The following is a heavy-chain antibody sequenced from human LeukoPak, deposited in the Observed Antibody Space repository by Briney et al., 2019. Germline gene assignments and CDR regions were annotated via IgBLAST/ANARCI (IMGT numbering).Heavy chain of an antibody. V-gene: IGHV5-51*01. J-gene: IGHJ5*02. CDR2: IYPDDSGT. CDR3: ARHSEKGNWFDP. Sequence: GESLKISCKHSEYSFPNYCIGWVRQMPGKGLEWMGIIYPDDSGTRYSPSFQGQVTISADKSISTAYLQWSSLKASDTAMYYCARHSEKGNWFDPWGQGTLVTVSS. CDR1: EYSFPNYC.